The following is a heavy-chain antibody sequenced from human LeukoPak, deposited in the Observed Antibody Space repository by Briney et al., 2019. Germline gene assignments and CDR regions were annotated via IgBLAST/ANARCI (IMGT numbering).Heavy chain of an antibody. J-gene: IGHJ4*02. CDR1: GFTFSSYS. CDR3: ARDTTVGSGSHFDY. D-gene: IGHD3-10*01. V-gene: IGHV3-21*01. Sequence: PGGSLRLSCAASGFTFSSYSMNGGRQAPGKGLEWGSSISSSSSYIYYADSVKGRFTISRENAKNSLYLQMNSLRAEDTAVYYCARDTTVGSGSHFDYWGQGTLVTVSS. CDR2: ISSSSSYI.